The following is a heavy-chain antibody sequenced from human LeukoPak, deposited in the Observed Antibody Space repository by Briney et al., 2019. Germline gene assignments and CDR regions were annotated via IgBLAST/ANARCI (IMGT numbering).Heavy chain of an antibody. Sequence: PSETPSLTCTVSGGSISSSTYYWSWIRQPPGKRLEWIGSINYNGNTFYKPSLQSRVTISLDTSKNHFSLKLISVTAADTAVYYCAREVASSPNDWGQGTLVTVSS. V-gene: IGHV4-39*07. J-gene: IGHJ4*02. D-gene: IGHD6-6*01. CDR2: INYNGNT. CDR3: AREVASSPND. CDR1: GGSISSSTYY.